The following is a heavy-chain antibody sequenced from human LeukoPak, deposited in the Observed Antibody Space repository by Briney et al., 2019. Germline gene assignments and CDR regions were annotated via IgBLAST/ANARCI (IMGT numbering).Heavy chain of an antibody. J-gene: IGHJ4*02. D-gene: IGHD5-18*01. CDR3: ARHTAMAHFDY. V-gene: IGHV4-59*01. CDR1: GASISSYY. CDR2: IYYSGST. Sequence: PSETLSLTCTVSGASISSYYWSWVRQPLGKGLEGIGYIYYSGSTNYNPSLKSRVTISVDTSKNQFSLKLSSVTAADTAVYYCARHTAMAHFDYWGQGTLVTVSS.